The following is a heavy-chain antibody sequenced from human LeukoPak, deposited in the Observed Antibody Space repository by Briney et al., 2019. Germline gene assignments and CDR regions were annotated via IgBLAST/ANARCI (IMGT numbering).Heavy chain of an antibody. CDR1: GYTFTAYH. J-gene: IGHJ4*02. Sequence: ASVKVSCKASGYTFTAYHMHWVRQAPGQGLEWMGRINPNSGDTNYAQKFQGRVTMTRDTSISTAYMELSRLRSDDTAVYYCAREKWSYRRYFDYWGQGTLVTVSS. CDR3: AREKWSYRRYFDY. D-gene: IGHD1-26*01. CDR2: INPNSGDT. V-gene: IGHV1-2*06.